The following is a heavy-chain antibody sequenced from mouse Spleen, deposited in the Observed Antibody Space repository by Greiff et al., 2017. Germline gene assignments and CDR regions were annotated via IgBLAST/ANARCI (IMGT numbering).Heavy chain of an antibody. Sequence: EVNVVESGGDLVKPGGSLKLSCAASGFTFSSYGMSWVRQTPDKRLEWVATISSGGSYTYYPDSVKGRFTISRDNAKNTLYLQMSSLKSEDTAMYYCARHPGTGDFDYWGQGTTLTVSS. CDR3: ARHPGTGDFDY. CDR2: ISSGGSYT. D-gene: IGHD4-1*01. J-gene: IGHJ2*01. CDR1: GFTFSSYG. V-gene: IGHV5-6*01.